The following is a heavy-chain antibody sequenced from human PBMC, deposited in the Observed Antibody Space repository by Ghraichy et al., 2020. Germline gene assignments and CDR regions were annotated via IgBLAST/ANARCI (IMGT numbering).Heavy chain of an antibody. Sequence: GESLNISCAASGFTFSKYGMTWVRQAPGKGLEWVSTASCGRGGAEYADSVKGRFTISRDNYENTLYLQMNSLGVEYTAVYYCSRGGGAYSPFDYWGQGALVTGSS. J-gene: IGHJ4*02. D-gene: IGHD4-17*01. V-gene: IGHV3-23*01. CDR3: SRGGGAYSPFDY. CDR2: ASCGRGGA. CDR1: GFTFSKYG.